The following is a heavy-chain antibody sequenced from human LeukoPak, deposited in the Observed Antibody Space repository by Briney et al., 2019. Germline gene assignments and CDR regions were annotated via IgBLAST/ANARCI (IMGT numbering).Heavy chain of an antibody. J-gene: IGHJ5*02. V-gene: IGHV3-48*04. D-gene: IGHD2-15*01. Sequence: GGSLRLSCAASGFTFSSYSMNWVRQAPGKGLEWVSYISSSSSTIYYADSVKGRFTISRDNAKNSLYLQMNSLRAEDTAVYYCVRDSGYCSGGSCLFGGFDPWGQGTLVTVSS. CDR3: VRDSGYCSGGSCLFGGFDP. CDR1: GFTFSSYS. CDR2: ISSSSSTI.